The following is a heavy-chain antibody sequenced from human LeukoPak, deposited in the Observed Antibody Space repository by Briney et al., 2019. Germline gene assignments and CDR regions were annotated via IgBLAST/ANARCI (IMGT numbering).Heavy chain of an antibody. J-gene: IGHJ6*02. D-gene: IGHD3-22*01. CDR2: IIPILGIA. Sequence: GASVKVSCKASGGTFSSYAISWVRQAPGQGLEWMGRIIPILGIANYAQKFQGRVMITADKSTSTAYMELSSLRSEDTAVYYCARDQGDYYYDSSGSPGGYYYYYYGMDVWGQGTTVTVSS. CDR1: GGTFSSYA. CDR3: ARDQGDYYYDSSGSPGGYYYYYYGMDV. V-gene: IGHV1-69*04.